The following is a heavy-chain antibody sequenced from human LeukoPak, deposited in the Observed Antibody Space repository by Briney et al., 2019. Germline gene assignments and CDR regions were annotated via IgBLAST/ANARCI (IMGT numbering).Heavy chain of an antibody. CDR1: GFTFSDYD. J-gene: IGHJ4*02. V-gene: IGHV3-13*01. D-gene: IGHD1-1*01. Sequence: GGSLXLXXXXXGFTFSDYDMHWVRQATGKGGEGVSAMGTAGDTYYTGSVKGRVTISRENAKNSLYLQMNSLRAGNTAVYYCARVAKERVGGVYYFDYWGQGTLVTVSS. CDR2: MGTAGDT. CDR3: ARVAKERVGGVYYFDY.